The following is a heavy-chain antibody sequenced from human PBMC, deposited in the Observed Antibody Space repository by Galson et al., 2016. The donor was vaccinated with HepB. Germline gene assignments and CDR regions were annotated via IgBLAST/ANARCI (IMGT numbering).Heavy chain of an antibody. D-gene: IGHD6-13*01. Sequence: SLRLSCAASGFTFSSYGMHWVRQAPGKGLEWVTVISYDGGNKYYADSVKGRFTISRVNSKNTLYLQMNSLRAEDTAVYYCAKWRTALAAADYWGQGTLVTVSS. CDR1: GFTFSSYG. CDR2: ISYDGGNK. J-gene: IGHJ4*02. CDR3: AKWRTALAAADY. V-gene: IGHV3-30*18.